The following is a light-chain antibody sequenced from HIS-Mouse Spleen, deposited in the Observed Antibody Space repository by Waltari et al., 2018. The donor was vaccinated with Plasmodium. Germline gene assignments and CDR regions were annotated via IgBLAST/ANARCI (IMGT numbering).Light chain of an antibody. CDR3: YSTDSSGNHRV. V-gene: IGLV3-10*01. CDR2: EDS. Sequence: SYELTRPPSVSVSPGQPASIPCSGDALPQQYAYWYQQKSGQAPVLVIYEDSKRPAGIPERFSGSGSGTMATLTISGAQVEDEADYYCYSTDSSGNHRVFGGGTKLTVL. CDR1: ALPQQY. J-gene: IGLJ3*02.